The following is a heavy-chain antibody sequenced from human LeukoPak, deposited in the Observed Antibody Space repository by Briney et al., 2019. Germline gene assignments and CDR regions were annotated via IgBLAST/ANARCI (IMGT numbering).Heavy chain of an antibody. CDR3: ARDGQAFNSNWDYFEY. CDR2: IGNTET. Sequence: GGSLRLSCAASGFIFSTYWMTWVRQAPGKGLEWVSGIGNTETYYADSVKGRFTISRDNSKSTIYLHMNNLRAEDTALYYCARDGQAFNSNWDYFEYWGQGTPVTVPS. V-gene: IGHV3-23*01. CDR1: GFIFSTYW. J-gene: IGHJ4*02. D-gene: IGHD7-27*01.